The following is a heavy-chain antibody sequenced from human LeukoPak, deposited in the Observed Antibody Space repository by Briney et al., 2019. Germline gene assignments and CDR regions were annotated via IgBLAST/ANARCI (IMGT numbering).Heavy chain of an antibody. CDR2: ISPYNGNR. D-gene: IGHD5-12*01. CDR3: ARGRGYGGDGGGNDY. V-gene: IGHV1-18*01. J-gene: IGHJ4*02. CDR1: VYTFSTYA. Sequence: GASVKVSCKTSVYTFSTYAVSWVRQAPGQGLEWLGWISPYNGNRDFVQKLHGRVILTTDTSTSTAYMELQSLRYDDTAIYYCARGRGYGGDGGGNDYWGQGTLVTVSS.